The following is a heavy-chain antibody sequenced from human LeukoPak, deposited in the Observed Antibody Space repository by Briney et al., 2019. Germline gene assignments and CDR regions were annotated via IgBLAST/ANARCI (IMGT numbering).Heavy chain of an antibody. D-gene: IGHD3-10*01. CDR1: GFTFSSYA. V-gene: IGHV3-64*01. Sequence: GGSLRLSCAASGFTFSSYAMHWVRQAPGKGLEYVSAISSNGVSTYYANSVKGRFTISRDNSKNTLYLQIGSLRAEDMAVYYCARDRITMVRGVSPLYYYYYYGMDVWGQGTTVTVSS. J-gene: IGHJ6*02. CDR2: ISSNGVST. CDR3: ARDRITMVRGVSPLYYYYYYGMDV.